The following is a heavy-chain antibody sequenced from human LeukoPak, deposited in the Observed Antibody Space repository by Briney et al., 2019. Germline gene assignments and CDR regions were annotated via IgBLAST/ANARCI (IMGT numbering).Heavy chain of an antibody. Sequence: KSSETLSLTCDVSGYSISSGYYWGWIRQPPGKGLEWIGSTYHSGSLYYNPSLKSRVTISVDTSKNHFSLNLGSVTAADTAVYYCTRGLSYYDSSGSYYVYYFDSWGQGTLVTVSS. CDR1: GYSISSGYY. J-gene: IGHJ4*02. V-gene: IGHV4-38-2*01. D-gene: IGHD3-22*01. CDR3: TRGLSYYDSSGSYYVYYFDS. CDR2: TYHSGSL.